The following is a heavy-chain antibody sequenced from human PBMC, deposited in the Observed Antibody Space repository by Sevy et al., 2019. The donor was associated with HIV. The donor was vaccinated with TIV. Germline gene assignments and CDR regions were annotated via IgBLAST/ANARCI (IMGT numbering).Heavy chain of an antibody. CDR2: INQGGSQE. V-gene: IGHV3-7*01. CDR3: ATILPAGVPAEYFQH. D-gene: IGHD2-2*01. Sequence: GGSLRLSCAASGLTFSSYWMTWVRQAPGKGLEWVANINQGGSQEYYVDSVKGRFTISRDKAKNSLYLQINSLRAEDTAVYYCATILPAGVPAEYFQHWGQGTLVTVSS. J-gene: IGHJ1*01. CDR1: GLTFSSYW.